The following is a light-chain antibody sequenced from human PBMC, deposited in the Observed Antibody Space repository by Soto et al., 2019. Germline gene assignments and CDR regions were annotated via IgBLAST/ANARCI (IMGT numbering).Light chain of an antibody. CDR1: QSVSSSY. CDR2: GAS. J-gene: IGKJ1*01. CDR3: QQYGSSLRT. Sequence: EIVLTQYPGTLSLSPGERATLSCRASQSVSSSYLAWYQQKPGQAPRLLIYGASSRATGIPYRFSGSGSGTDFTLTISRLEPEDCAVYYCQQYGSSLRTFGQGTKVEIK. V-gene: IGKV3-20*01.